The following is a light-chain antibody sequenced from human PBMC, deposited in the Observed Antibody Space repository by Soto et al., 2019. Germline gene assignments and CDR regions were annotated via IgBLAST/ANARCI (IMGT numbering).Light chain of an antibody. V-gene: IGLV2-8*01. CDR3: SSYAGRNNLV. J-gene: IGLJ2*01. CDR2: VVS. Sequence: QSALTQPTSASGSPGQSVTISCTGTSSDVGGYHYVSWYQQHPGKAPQLMIYVVSKRPSGVTDRFSGSKSGNTASLTVSGLQAEDEADYYCSSYAGRNNLVFGGGTKLTVL. CDR1: SSDVGGYHY.